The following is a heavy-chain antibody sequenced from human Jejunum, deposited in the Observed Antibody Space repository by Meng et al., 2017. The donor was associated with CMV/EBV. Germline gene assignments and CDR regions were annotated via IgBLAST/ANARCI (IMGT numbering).Heavy chain of an antibody. Sequence: GFTFTSYSITWVRRAPGKGLEWLSYISGSSTYIYHADSVKGRFTISRDNAKNSVYLQMNSLRAEDTAVYYCARAIDYGDPNWFDPWGQGTLVTVSS. D-gene: IGHD4-17*01. CDR1: GFTFTSYS. V-gene: IGHV3-21*01. CDR2: ISGSSTYI. CDR3: ARAIDYGDPNWFDP. J-gene: IGHJ5*02.